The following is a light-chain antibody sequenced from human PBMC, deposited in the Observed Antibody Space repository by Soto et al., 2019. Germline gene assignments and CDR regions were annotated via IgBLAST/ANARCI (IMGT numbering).Light chain of an antibody. CDR3: QQFNNYRGPT. CDR2: DAS. J-gene: IGKJ4*01. Sequence: AIQLTQSPSSLSASVGDRVTITCRASQGISSALAWYQQKPGKAPKLLIYDASSLESGVPSRFSGSGSGTDFTLTISSLQPEDFATYYCQQFNNYRGPTFGGGTKVEIK. V-gene: IGKV1D-13*01. CDR1: QGISSA.